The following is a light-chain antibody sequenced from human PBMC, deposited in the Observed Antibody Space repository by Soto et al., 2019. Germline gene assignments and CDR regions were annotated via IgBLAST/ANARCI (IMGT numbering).Light chain of an antibody. CDR2: GAS. V-gene: IGKV3-15*01. CDR1: QSVSSN. Sequence: EVVLTQSPATLSLSPGDRATLSCRASQSVSSNLAWYQQKPGQSPSRLIYGASTRATGVPPRFSGSRSGTEFTLNISAVQSEDFAVYYCQQYYNWPPYTFGQGTKLDFK. CDR3: QQYYNWPPYT. J-gene: IGKJ2*01.